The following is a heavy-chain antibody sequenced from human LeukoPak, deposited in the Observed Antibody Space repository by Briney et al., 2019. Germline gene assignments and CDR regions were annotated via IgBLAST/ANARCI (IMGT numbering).Heavy chain of an antibody. J-gene: IGHJ6*03. V-gene: IGHV1-2*02. CDR1: GYTFTGYY. CDR2: INPNIDGT. Sequence: GASVKVSCKASGYTFTGYYMHWVRQAPGQGLEWMGWINPNIDGTNYAQKFQGRVTMTRDKSISTAYMELSRLRSDDTAVYYCARDPRMDTAMLRPNYYYYYYMDVWGKGTTVTVSS. CDR3: ARDPRMDTAMLRPNYYYYYYMDV. D-gene: IGHD5-18*01.